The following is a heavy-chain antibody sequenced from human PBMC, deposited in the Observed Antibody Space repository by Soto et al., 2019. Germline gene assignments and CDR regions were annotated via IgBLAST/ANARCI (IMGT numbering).Heavy chain of an antibody. CDR1: GYTFTSYG. D-gene: IGHD3-22*01. CDR3: ARDQGGPEIVVVIRYYYYGMDV. V-gene: IGHV1-18*04. Sequence: QVQLVQSGAEVKKPGASVKVSCKASGYTFTSYGISWVRQAPGQGLEWMGWISAYNGNTNYAQKLQGRVTMTTDTSTSTAYMELRSLRSDDTAVYHCARDQGGPEIVVVIRYYYYGMDVWGQGTTVTVSS. CDR2: ISAYNGNT. J-gene: IGHJ6*02.